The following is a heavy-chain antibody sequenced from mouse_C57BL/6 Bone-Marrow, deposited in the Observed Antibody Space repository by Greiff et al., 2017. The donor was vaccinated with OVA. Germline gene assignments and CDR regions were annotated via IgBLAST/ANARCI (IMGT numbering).Heavy chain of an antibody. CDR1: GYTFTSYW. J-gene: IGHJ3*01. CDR2: IDPSDSYT. Sequence: QVQLQQPGAELVRPGTSVKLSCKASGYTFTSYWMHWVKQRPGQGLEGIGVIDPSDSYTNYNQKFKGKATLTVDTSSSTAYMQLSSLTSEDSAVYYCARGRDYGSSYPAWFAYWGQGTLVTVSA. CDR3: ARGRDYGSSYPAWFAY. V-gene: IGHV1-59*01. D-gene: IGHD1-1*01.